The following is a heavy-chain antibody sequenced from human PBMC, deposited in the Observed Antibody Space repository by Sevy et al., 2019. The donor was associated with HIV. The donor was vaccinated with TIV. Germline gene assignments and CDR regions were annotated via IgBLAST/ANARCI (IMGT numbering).Heavy chain of an antibody. J-gene: IGHJ4*02. CDR3: ARGGYYDSSGYFDY. Sequence: GGSLRLSCAASGFSFSDYCMTWIRQAPGKGLEWVSYISSSGSAIYYADSVKGRFTISRDNAKNSLYLQMNSLRAEDTAVYYCARGGYYDSSGYFDYWGQGALVTVSS. D-gene: IGHD3-22*01. CDR2: ISSSGSAI. CDR1: GFSFSDYC. V-gene: IGHV3-11*04.